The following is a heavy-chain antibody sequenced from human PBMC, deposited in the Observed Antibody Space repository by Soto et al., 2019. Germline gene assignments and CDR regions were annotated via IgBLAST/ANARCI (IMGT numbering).Heavy chain of an antibody. V-gene: IGHV3-72*01. CDR1: GFSVRDHY. CDR3: VREGFCTLDH. CDR2: TRNKPEGYTT. Sequence: EVQLVESGGGVVQPGGSLRLSCAASGFSVRDHYMDWVRQAPGKGLEWVGLTRNKPEGYTTEHAASVRGRFVISRDDSENSVYQQMNSLKSEDTAVYYCVREGFCTLDHWGQGILVTVSS. J-gene: IGHJ4*02.